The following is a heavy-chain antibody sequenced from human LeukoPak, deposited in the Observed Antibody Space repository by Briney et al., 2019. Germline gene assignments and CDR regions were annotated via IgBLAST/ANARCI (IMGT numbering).Heavy chain of an antibody. J-gene: IGHJ6*04. D-gene: IGHD1-14*01. CDR1: GFTFSSYA. CDR3: AKDRRAGTVDTMDV. V-gene: IGHV3-23*01. CDR2: ISGSGGST. Sequence: GGSLRLSCAASGFTFSSYAKSWVRQAPGKGLEWVSAISGSGGSTYYADSVKGRFTISRDNSKNTLYLQMNSLRAEDTAVYYCAKDRRAGTVDTMDVWGKGTTVTVSS.